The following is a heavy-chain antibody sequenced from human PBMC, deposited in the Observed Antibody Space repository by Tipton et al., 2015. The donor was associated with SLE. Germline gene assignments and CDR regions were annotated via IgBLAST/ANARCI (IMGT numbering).Heavy chain of an antibody. CDR2: ISSNGGST. D-gene: IGHD1-14*01. V-gene: IGHV3-64*02. CDR3: ARDGLRGIGKFFDY. CDR1: GFTFSSYA. Sequence: SLRLSCAASGFTFSSYAMHWVRQAPGKGLEYVSAISSNGGSTYYADSVKGRFTISRDNSKNTLYLQMGSLRAEDMAVYYCARDGLRGIGKFFDYWGQGTLVTVSS. J-gene: IGHJ4*02.